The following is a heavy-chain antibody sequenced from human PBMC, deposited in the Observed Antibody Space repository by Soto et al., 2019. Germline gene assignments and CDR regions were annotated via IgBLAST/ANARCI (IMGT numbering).Heavy chain of an antibody. CDR3: ARGYVWFGETLDWFDP. J-gene: IGHJ5*02. CDR1: GYTFTSYD. D-gene: IGHD3-10*01. Sequence: ASVKVSCKASGYTFTSYDINWVRQATGQGLEWMGWMNPNSGNTGYAQKFQGRVTMTRNTSISTAYMELSSLRSEDTAVYYCARGYVWFGETLDWFDPWGQGTLVTVSS. V-gene: IGHV1-8*01. CDR2: MNPNSGNT.